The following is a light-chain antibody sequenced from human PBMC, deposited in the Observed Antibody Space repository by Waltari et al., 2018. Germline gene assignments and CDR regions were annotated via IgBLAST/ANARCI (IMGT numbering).Light chain of an antibody. V-gene: IGKV1-5*03. J-gene: IGKJ3*01. CDR3: QQYNSYSGT. CDR2: KAS. CDR1: QSISSW. Sequence: DIQMTQSPSTLSASVGDRVTITCRASQSISSWLAWYQQKPGKAPKLLIYKASSVESGVPSRFSGSGSGTAFTLTISSLQPDDFATYYCQQYNSYSGTFGPGTKVDIK.